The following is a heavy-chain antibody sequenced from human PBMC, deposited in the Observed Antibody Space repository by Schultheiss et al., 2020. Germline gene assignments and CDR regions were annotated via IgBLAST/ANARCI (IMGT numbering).Heavy chain of an antibody. J-gene: IGHJ5*02. CDR1: GGSVSSGSYY. Sequence: SETLSLTCTVSGGSVSSGSYYWSWIRQPPGKGLEWIGYIYYSGSTNYNPSLKSRVTISVDTSKNQFSLKLSSVTAADTAVYYCARIPNYYDSSGYYLSSEFDPWGQGTLVTVSS. CDR2: IYYSGST. CDR3: ARIPNYYDSSGYYLSSEFDP. V-gene: IGHV4-61*01. D-gene: IGHD3-22*01.